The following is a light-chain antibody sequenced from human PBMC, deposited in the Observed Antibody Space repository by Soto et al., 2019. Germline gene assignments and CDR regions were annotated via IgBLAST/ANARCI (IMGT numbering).Light chain of an antibody. CDR3: QQYGTSPEIT. Sequence: VLTQSPDTLSLARGETATLSWDASQSISNNYLAWYQQKPGQTPRLLIYDVSSRATGIPDRFSGTGCGTDFTFTISRLEPEDFAVYYCQQYGTSPEITFGGGTKVEIE. V-gene: IGKV3-20*01. J-gene: IGKJ4*01. CDR2: DVS. CDR1: QSISNNY.